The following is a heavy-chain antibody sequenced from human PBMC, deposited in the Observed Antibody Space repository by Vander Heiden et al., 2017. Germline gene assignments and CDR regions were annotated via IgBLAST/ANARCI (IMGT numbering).Heavy chain of an antibody. Sequence: EVQLVESGGGLVQPGGSLRLSCAASGFTFSSYWVGWVRQAPGKGLEWVANIKQDGSEKYYVDSVKGRFTISRDNAKNSLYLQMNSLRAEDTAVYYCARGVGDFWSGLLSGYFDLWGRGTLVTVSS. D-gene: IGHD3-3*01. J-gene: IGHJ2*01. V-gene: IGHV3-7*01. CDR2: IKQDGSEK. CDR1: GFTFSSYW. CDR3: ARGVGDFWSGLLSGYFDL.